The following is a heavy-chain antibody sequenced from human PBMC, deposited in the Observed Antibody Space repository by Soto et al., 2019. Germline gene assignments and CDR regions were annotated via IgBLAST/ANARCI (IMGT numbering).Heavy chain of an antibody. V-gene: IGHV4-59*01. J-gene: IGHJ3*02. CDR2: IYYSGST. CDR3: ARDFYVSTNGFDI. D-gene: IGHD3-22*01. Sequence: SETLSLTCNVSGGSISSSYWSWIRQPPGKGLEWIGYIYYSGSTNYNPSLKSRVTISVDTSKNQFSLKLSSVTAADTAVYYCARDFYVSTNGFDIWGQGTMVTVSS. CDR1: GGSISSSY.